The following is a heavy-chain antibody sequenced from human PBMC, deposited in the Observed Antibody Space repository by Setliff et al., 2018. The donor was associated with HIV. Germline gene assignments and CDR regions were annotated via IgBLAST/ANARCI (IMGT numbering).Heavy chain of an antibody. J-gene: IGHJ4*02. V-gene: IGHV4-39*07. CDR3: ARRAPGGGYGPARYFDY. D-gene: IGHD5-12*01. CDR1: GGSISSRTDY. CDR2: IYYSGGS. Sequence: PSETLSLTCTVSGGSISSRTDYWAWIRQPPGKGLEWIGSIYYSGGSSYNPSLKSRVTISVDTSKNQFSLKLSSVTAADTAVYYCARRAPGGGYGPARYFDYWGQGTLVTVSS.